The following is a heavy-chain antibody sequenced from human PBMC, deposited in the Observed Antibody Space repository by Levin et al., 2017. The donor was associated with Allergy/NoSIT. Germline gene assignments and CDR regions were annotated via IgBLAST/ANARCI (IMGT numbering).Heavy chain of an antibody. D-gene: IGHD4-17*01. J-gene: IGHJ4*02. Sequence: ASVKVSCKASGYTFTGYYMHWVRQAPGQGLEWMGWINPNSGGTNYAQKFQGRVTMTRDTSISTAYMELSRLRSDDTAVYYCARGDDYGDSTSVDYWGQGTLVTVSS. CDR3: ARGDDYGDSTSVDY. CDR2: INPNSGGT. V-gene: IGHV1-2*02. CDR1: GYTFTGYY.